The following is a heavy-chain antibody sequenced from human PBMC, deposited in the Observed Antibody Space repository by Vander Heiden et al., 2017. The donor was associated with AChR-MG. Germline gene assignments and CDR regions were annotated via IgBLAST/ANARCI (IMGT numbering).Heavy chain of an antibody. CDR2: INSDESDI. CDR3: ARGYGVINTLIFDD. Sequence: EVQLVESGGGLVQPGGSLRLSCATSGFSLSSYWLHWVRQAPGKRPVWVARINSDESDIIYLDSVKGRFTISRDNAKNTLYLQMNNLRAEDTALYYCARGYGVINTLIFDDWGQGTLVTVSS. V-gene: IGHV3-74*01. J-gene: IGHJ4*02. CDR1: GFSLSSYW. D-gene: IGHD3-10*01.